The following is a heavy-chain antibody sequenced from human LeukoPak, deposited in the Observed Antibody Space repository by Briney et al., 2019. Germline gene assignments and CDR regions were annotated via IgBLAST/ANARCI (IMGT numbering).Heavy chain of an antibody. J-gene: IGHJ4*02. CDR2: ISYDGSNK. Sequence: GRSLRLSCAASGFTFSSYGMHWVRQAPGKGLEWVAVISYDGSNKYYADSVKGRFTISRDNSKNTLYLQMNSLRAEDTAVYYCAKEGGGSYYFDHWGQGTLVTVSS. D-gene: IGHD1-26*01. CDR3: AKEGGGSYYFDH. CDR1: GFTFSSYG. V-gene: IGHV3-30*18.